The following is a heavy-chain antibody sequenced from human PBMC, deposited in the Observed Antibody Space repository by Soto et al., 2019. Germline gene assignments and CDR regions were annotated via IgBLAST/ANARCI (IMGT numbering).Heavy chain of an antibody. CDR2: ISGSGSGDGT. CDR3: AKGITGKYYTVFDY. V-gene: IGHV3-23*01. Sequence: GGSLRLSCAASGFNNYAMNWVRQAPGKGLEWVSAISGSGSGDGTYYADSVKGRFTISRDSSKNTLFLQMSSLRAADTAVYYCAKGITGKYYTVFDYWGQGVLVPV. CDR1: GFNNYA. J-gene: IGHJ4*02. D-gene: IGHD3-3*01.